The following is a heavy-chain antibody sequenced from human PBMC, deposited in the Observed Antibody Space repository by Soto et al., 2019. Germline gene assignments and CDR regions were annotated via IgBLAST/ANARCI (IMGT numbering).Heavy chain of an antibody. J-gene: IGHJ4*02. CDR3: ARDLGGWTDY. CDR1: GYTFTSYA. V-gene: IGHV1-3*01. Sequence: QVQLVQSGAEVKKPGASVKVSCKASGYTFTSYAMQWVRQAPGQRPAWMGWINAGNGNTKYSQKFQGRVTITRDTSASTAYMELSSLRSEDTAVYYCARDLGGWTDYWGQGTLVTVSS. CDR2: INAGNGNT. D-gene: IGHD6-19*01.